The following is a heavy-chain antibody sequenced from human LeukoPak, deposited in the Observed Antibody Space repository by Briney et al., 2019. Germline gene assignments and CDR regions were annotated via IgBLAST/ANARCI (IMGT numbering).Heavy chain of an antibody. CDR3: AKERYSSPFWWFDP. Sequence: GASVKVSCKASGYTFTGYYMHWVRQAPGQGLEWMGWINPNSGGTNYAQKFQGRVTMTRDTSISTAYMELSRLRSDDTAVYYCAKERYSSPFWWFDPWGQGTLVTVSS. J-gene: IGHJ5*02. CDR2: INPNSGGT. V-gene: IGHV1-2*02. D-gene: IGHD6-6*01. CDR1: GYTFTGYY.